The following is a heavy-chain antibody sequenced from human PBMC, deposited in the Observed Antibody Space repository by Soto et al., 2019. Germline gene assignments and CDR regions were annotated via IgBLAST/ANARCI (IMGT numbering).Heavy chain of an antibody. CDR3: ARVGGDDFGDSGGFDY. Sequence: QVQLQESGPGLVKPSETLSLTCTVSGGSIRDYFWTWIRQPPGKGLEWIGYIYYSGRTNYNPSLKSRVSRAAATSKNHFSLQLRSVTAADTAVYYCARVGGDDFGDSGGFDYWGQGTLVTVSS. CDR1: GGSIRDYF. CDR2: IYYSGRT. V-gene: IGHV4-59*01. D-gene: IGHD4-17*01. J-gene: IGHJ4*02.